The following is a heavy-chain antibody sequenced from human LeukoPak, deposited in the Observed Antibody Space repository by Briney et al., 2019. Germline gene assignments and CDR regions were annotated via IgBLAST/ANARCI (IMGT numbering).Heavy chain of an antibody. J-gene: IGHJ4*02. D-gene: IGHD6-13*01. CDR2: ISYDGSNK. CDR3: ARPLLIAAAGTRFPDY. CDR1: GFTFSSYA. V-gene: IGHV3-30*04. Sequence: GRSLRLPCAASGFTFSSYAMHWVRQAPGKGLEWVAVISYDGSNKYYADSVKGRYTISRDNSKNTLYLQMNSLRAEDTAVYYCARPLLIAAAGTRFPDYWGQGTLVTVSS.